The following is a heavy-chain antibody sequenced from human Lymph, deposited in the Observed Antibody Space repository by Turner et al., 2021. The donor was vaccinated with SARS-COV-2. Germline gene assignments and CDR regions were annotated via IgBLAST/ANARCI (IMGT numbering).Heavy chain of an antibody. CDR3: ARDLGTYGMDV. J-gene: IGHJ6*02. CDR2: IYSGGTT. V-gene: IGHV3-53*02. CDR1: GLIVSRNY. Sequence: EVQLVGTGGGLIQPGGSLRRSCAASGLIVSRNYMNWVRQAPGKGLEWVSVIYSGGTTYYADSVKGRFTISRDNSKNTLYLQMNSLRVEDTAVYYCARDLGTYGMDVWGQGTTVTVSS. D-gene: IGHD6-13*01.